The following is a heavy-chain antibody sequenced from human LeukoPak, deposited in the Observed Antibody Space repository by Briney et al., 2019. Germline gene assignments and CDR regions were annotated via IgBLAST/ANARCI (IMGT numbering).Heavy chain of an antibody. J-gene: IGHJ3*02. CDR1: GYTFTSDY. D-gene: IGHD4-23*01. CDR3: ARVKGYGGMRGAFDI. V-gene: IGHV1-46*01. Sequence: ASVKVSCKASGYTFTSDYMHWVRQAPGQGLEWMGIINPSGDSASYAQKFQGRVTMTRDTSTSTVYMELSSLRSEDTAVYYCARVKGYGGMRGAFDIWGQGTMVTVSS. CDR2: INPSGDSA.